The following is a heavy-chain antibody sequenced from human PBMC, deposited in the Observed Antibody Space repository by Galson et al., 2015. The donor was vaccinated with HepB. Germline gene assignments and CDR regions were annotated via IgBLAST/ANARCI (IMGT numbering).Heavy chain of an antibody. Sequence: SLRLSCAASGFTFSNAWMSWVRQAPGKGLEWVGRIKSKTDGGTTDYAAPVKGRFTISRDDSKNTLYLQMNSLKTEDTAVYYCTTDHSGYDDNYYYYYGMDVWGQGTTVTVSS. CDR3: TTDHSGYDDNYYYYYGMDV. CDR1: GFTFSNAW. J-gene: IGHJ6*02. V-gene: IGHV3-15*01. CDR2: IKSKTDGGTT. D-gene: IGHD5-12*01.